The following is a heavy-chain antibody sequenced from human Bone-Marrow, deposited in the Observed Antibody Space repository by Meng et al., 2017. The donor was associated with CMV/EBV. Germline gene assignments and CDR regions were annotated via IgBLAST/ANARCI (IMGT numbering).Heavy chain of an antibody. CDR2: INPNSGGT. V-gene: IGHV1-2*02. J-gene: IGHJ6*02. Sequence: ASVKVSCKASGYTFTGYYMHWVRQAPGQGLEWMGWINPNSGGTNYAQKFQGRVTMTRDTSISTAYMELSRLRSDDTAVYYCARDSAYCSSTSCYWYGMDVWDQGTTVTVSS. D-gene: IGHD2-2*01. CDR1: GYTFTGYY. CDR3: ARDSAYCSSTSCYWYGMDV.